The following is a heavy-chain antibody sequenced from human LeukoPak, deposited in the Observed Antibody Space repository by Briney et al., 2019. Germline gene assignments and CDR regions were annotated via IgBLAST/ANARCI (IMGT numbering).Heavy chain of an antibody. CDR2: ISGSGGST. D-gene: IGHD3-3*01. Sequence: PGGSLRLSCAASGFTFSSYAMSWVRQAPGKGLEWVLAISGSGGSTYYADSVKGRFTISRDNSKNTLYLQMNSLRAEDTAVYYCAKGEWLPSGALDYWGQGTLVTVSS. J-gene: IGHJ4*02. V-gene: IGHV3-23*01. CDR1: GFTFSSYA. CDR3: AKGEWLPSGALDY.